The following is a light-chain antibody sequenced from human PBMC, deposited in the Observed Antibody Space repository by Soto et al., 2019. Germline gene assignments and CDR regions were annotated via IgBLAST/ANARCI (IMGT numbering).Light chain of an antibody. CDR3: QQYYSTPRT. J-gene: IGKJ1*01. Sequence: DIVMTQSPDSLAVSLGERATINCKSSQSVLYSSNNKNYLAWYQQKPGQPPKLLIYWASTRESGVPDRFGGSGSGTDFTLTISSLQAEDVAVYNCQQYYSTPRTFGQGTKVEIK. CDR2: WAS. CDR1: QSVLYSSNNKNY. V-gene: IGKV4-1*01.